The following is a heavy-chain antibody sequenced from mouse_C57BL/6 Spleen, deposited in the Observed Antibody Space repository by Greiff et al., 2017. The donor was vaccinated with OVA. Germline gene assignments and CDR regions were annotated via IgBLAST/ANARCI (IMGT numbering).Heavy chain of an antibody. J-gene: IGHJ4*01. D-gene: IGHD2-5*01. CDR3: ARSRSNYEGYAMDY. Sequence: VHVKQSGPELVKPGASVKISCKASGYSFTDYNMNWVKQSNGKSLEWIGVINPNYGTTSYNQKFKGKATLTVDQSSSTAYMQLNSLTSEDSAVYYCARSRSNYEGYAMDYWGQGTSVTVSS. V-gene: IGHV1-39*01. CDR1: GYSFTDYN. CDR2: INPNYGTT.